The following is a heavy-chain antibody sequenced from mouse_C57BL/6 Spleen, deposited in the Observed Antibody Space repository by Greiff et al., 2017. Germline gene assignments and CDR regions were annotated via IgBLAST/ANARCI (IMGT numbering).Heavy chain of an antibody. Sequence: VQLQQSGAELVRPGASVKLSCTASGFNIKDDYMHWVKQRPEQGLEWIGWIYPEDGDTEYAAKFQGKATITADTSSNTAYLQLSSLTSEDTAVYYCAGGRRDSWFAYWGQGTLVTVSA. J-gene: IGHJ3*01. V-gene: IGHV14-4*01. D-gene: IGHD3-1*01. CDR2: IYPEDGDT. CDR1: GFNIKDDY. CDR3: AGGRRDSWFAY.